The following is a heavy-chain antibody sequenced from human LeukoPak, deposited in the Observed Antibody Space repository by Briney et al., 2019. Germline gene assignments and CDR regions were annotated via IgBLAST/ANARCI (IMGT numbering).Heavy chain of an antibody. CDR1: GFTFSSYA. CDR2: IRGSGGST. V-gene: IGHV3-23*01. J-gene: IGHJ4*02. Sequence: GGSLRLSCAASGFTFSSYAMSWVRQAPGKGLEWVSAIRGSGGSTYYADSVKGRFTISRDNSKNTLYLQMNSLRAEDTAVYYCAKERNREYCSSTSCLSIDYWGQGTLVTVSS. D-gene: IGHD2-2*01. CDR3: AKERNREYCSSTSCLSIDY.